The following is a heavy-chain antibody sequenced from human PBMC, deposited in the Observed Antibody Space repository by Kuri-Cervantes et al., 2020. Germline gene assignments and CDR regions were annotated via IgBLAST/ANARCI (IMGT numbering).Heavy chain of an antibody. CDR2: IYYSGST. Sequence: SETLSLTCTVSGGSISSGGYYWGWIRQPPGKGLEWIGSIYYSGSTYYNPSLKSRVTISVDTSKNQFSLKLSSVTAADTAVYYCARRVAGSNRRGAFDIWGHGTMVTVSS. CDR3: ARRVAGSNRRGAFDI. V-gene: IGHV4-39*01. J-gene: IGHJ3*02. D-gene: IGHD2-15*01. CDR1: GGSISSGGYY.